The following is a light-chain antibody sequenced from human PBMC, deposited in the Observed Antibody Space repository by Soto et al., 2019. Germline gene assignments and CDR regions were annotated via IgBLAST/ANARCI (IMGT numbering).Light chain of an antibody. J-gene: IGLJ2*01. V-gene: IGLV7-46*01. CDR2: DTS. CDR1: TGAVTSGHY. Sequence: QALVTQEPSLTVSPGGTVTLTCGSSTGAVTSGHYPYWFQQKPGQAPRTLIYDTSNKHSWTPARFSGSLLGGKAALTLSGAQPEDEGEYYCLLSYGGARLVVFGGGTKVTVL. CDR3: LLSYGGARLVV.